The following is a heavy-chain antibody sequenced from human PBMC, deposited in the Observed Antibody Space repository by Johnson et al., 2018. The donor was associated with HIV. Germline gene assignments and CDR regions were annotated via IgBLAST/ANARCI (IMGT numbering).Heavy chain of an antibody. V-gene: IGHV3-23*04. CDR2: ISGSGGST. CDR1: GFTFSSYA. CDR3: ARAPFSRKWELLRAFDI. Sequence: VQLVESGGGLVQPGGSLRLSCAASGFTFSSYAMSWVRQAPGKGLEWVSAISGSGGSTYYADSVKGRFTISRDNSKNTLYLQMNRLRAEDTAVYYCARAPFSRKWELLRAFDIWGQGTMVTVSS. D-gene: IGHD1-26*01. J-gene: IGHJ3*02.